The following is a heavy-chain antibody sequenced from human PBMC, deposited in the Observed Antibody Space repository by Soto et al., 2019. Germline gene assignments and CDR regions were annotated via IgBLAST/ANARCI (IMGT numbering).Heavy chain of an antibody. CDR3: AREDPQLTNFDY. CDR1: GGSISSGGYS. CDR2: IYHSGST. J-gene: IGHJ4*02. V-gene: IGHV4-30-2*01. D-gene: IGHD1-1*01. Sequence: SETLSLTCAVSGGSISSGGYSWSWIRQPPGKGLEWIGYIYHSGSTYYNPSLKSRVTISVDRSKNQFSLKLSSVTAADTAVYYCAREDPQLTNFDYWGQGTLVTVSS.